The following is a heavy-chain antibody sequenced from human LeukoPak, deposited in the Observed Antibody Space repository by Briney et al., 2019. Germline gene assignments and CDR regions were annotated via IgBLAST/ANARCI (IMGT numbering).Heavy chain of an antibody. CDR2: IYHSGST. V-gene: IGHV4-30-2*01. CDR3: ARDLPSAPFDY. D-gene: IGHD5/OR15-5a*01. Sequence: SQTLSLTCTVSGGSISSGGYYWSWIRQPPGKGLEWIGYIYHSGSTYYNPSLKSRVTISVDRSKNQFSLKLSSVTAADTAVYYCARDLPSAPFDYWGQGTLVTVSS. CDR1: GGSISSGGYY. J-gene: IGHJ4*02.